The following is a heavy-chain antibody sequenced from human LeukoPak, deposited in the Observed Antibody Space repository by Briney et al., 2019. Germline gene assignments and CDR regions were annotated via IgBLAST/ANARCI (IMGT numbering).Heavy chain of an antibody. D-gene: IGHD3-3*01. CDR1: GGSISSHY. CDR3: ARDWGESITIFGVVTNSRYFDY. J-gene: IGHJ4*02. Sequence: SETLSLTCTVSGGSISSHYWSWIRQPPGKGLEWIGYIHYSGSTNYNPSLKSRVTISVDTSKNQFSLKLSSVTAADTAVYYCARDWGESITIFGVVTNSRYFDYWGQGTLVTVSS. V-gene: IGHV4-59*11. CDR2: IHYSGST.